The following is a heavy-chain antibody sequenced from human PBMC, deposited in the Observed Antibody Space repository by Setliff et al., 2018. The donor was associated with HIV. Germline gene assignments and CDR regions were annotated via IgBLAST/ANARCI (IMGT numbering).Heavy chain of an antibody. V-gene: IGHV1-69*05. D-gene: IGHD2-2*01. CDR3: ARDFGGYCRSMCFPGLFDP. J-gene: IGHJ5*02. CDR2: IIPISGTA. Sequence: SVKVSCKASGGPVTSSCIDGVRQAPGQGLGSMGGIIPISGTANYAQKFQGRVTITTDEATSTAYMELSGLRSEDTAVYYCARDFGGYCRSMCFPGLFDPWGQGTLVTVSS. CDR1: GGPVTSSC.